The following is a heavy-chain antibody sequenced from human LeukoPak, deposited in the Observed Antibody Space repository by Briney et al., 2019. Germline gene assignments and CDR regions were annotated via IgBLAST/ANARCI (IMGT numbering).Heavy chain of an antibody. J-gene: IGHJ4*02. D-gene: IGHD3-10*01. Sequence: GGSLRLSCAASGFTFSNYWMHWVRQPPGKGLVWVSRINGDGHITTYADSVEGRSTISRDNAKNSLYLQMNSLRAEDTAVYYCARGGITMVRGVIPGYFDYWGQGTLVTVSS. CDR3: ARGGITMVRGVIPGYFDY. CDR1: GFTFSNYW. V-gene: IGHV3-74*01. CDR2: INGDGHIT.